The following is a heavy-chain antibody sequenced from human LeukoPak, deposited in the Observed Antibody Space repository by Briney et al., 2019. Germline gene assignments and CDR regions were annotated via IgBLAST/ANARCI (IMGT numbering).Heavy chain of an antibody. J-gene: IGHJ4*02. Sequence: ASVKVSCMASGYTFTGYYMHWVRQAPGQGLEWMGRINPNSGGTNYAQKFQGRVTMTRDTSISTAYMELSRLRSDDTAVYYCASGQWLGEPADYWGQGTLVTVSS. D-gene: IGHD6-19*01. CDR3: ASGQWLGEPADY. CDR2: INPNSGGT. V-gene: IGHV1-2*06. CDR1: GYTFTGYY.